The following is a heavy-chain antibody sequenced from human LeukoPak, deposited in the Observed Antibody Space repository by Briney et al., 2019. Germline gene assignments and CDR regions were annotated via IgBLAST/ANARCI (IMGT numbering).Heavy chain of an antibody. CDR1: GFTFSSIA. D-gene: IGHD1-1*01. CDR3: AKGQELDDGVFDA. J-gene: IGHJ4*02. CDR2: IRSNGGTT. V-gene: IGHV3-23*01. Sequence: GGSLRLSCAASGFTFSSIAMTWVRQAPGKGLGWGSTIRSNGGTTYNAESVKGRFTISRDNSKNTVYLELNSLRVEDTAIYYCAKGQELDDGVFDAWGQGTLVTVSS.